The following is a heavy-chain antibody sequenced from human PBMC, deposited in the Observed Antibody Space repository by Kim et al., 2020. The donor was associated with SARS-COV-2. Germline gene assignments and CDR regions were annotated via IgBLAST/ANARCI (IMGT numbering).Heavy chain of an antibody. J-gene: IGHJ4*02. V-gene: IGHV4-4*02. CDR2: MNFRGDT. D-gene: IGHD3-10*01. Sequence: SETLSLTCNVSGASFSSSNWWTWVRQAPGKGLEWIGEMNFRGDTNHNPSLQSRLTISVDKSKNQFSLKVASVTAADAAVYYGAAGFYGSASYFDYWGRGILVSVS. CDR1: GASFSSSNW. CDR3: AAGFYGSASYFDY.